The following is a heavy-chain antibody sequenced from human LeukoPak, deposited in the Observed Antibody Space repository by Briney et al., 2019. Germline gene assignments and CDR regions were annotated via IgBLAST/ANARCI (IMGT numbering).Heavy chain of an antibody. D-gene: IGHD2-21*01. CDR1: GFTVSSNY. CDR2: IYSGGST. CDR3: AKDRYCGGGTCLRRYFDY. J-gene: IGHJ4*02. Sequence: GGPLRLSCAASGFTVSSNYMSGVRQAPGKGLDWVSVIYSGGSTYYADSAKGRFTISRDNSKNTLYLQMNSLRAEDTAVYYCAKDRYCGGGTCLRRYFDYWGQGTLVTVSS. V-gene: IGHV3-66*02.